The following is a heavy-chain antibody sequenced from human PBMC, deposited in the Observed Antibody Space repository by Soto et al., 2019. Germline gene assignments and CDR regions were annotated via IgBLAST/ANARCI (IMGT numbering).Heavy chain of an antibody. D-gene: IGHD2-2*01. V-gene: IGHV3-21*01. CDR2: ISSSSNYI. J-gene: IGHJ4*02. Sequence: EVQLVESGGGLVKPGGSLRLSCATSGFTFSSYTMNWVRHAPGKRLARVSSISSSSNYIYYADSVKGRFTISRDNAKNSLSLQMNRLRAEDTAVYYCARSRGSCSITACHVADYWGQGTLVTVSS. CDR1: GFTFSSYT. CDR3: ARSRGSCSITACHVADY.